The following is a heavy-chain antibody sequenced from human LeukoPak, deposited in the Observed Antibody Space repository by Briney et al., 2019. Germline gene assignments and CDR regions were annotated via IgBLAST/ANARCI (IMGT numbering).Heavy chain of an antibody. CDR2: IYYSGST. D-gene: IGHD6-19*01. V-gene: IGHV4-30-4*08. CDR1: GGSISSGDYY. CDR3: ARETNESGSGWSLDY. Sequence: PSQTLSLTCTVSGGSISSGDYYWSWIRQPPGKGLEWIGYIYYSGSTNYNPSLKSRVTISVDTSKNQFSLKLSSVTAADTAVYYCARETNESGSGWSLDYWGQGTLVTVSS. J-gene: IGHJ4*02.